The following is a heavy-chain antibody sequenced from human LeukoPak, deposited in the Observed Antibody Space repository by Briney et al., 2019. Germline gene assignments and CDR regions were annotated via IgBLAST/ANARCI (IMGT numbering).Heavy chain of an antibody. D-gene: IGHD3-10*01. V-gene: IGHV3-74*01. J-gene: IGHJ4*02. CDR2: INTDGSGT. CDR1: GFTFRNFW. Sequence: PGGSLRLSCAASGFTFRNFWMYWVRQVPGKGLFWVSRINTDGSGTAYAEPVKGRFTISRDNANNTLYLQMNSLRAEDTAVCYCVRDTYGPSDYWGQGSLVTVSS. CDR3: VRDTYGPSDY.